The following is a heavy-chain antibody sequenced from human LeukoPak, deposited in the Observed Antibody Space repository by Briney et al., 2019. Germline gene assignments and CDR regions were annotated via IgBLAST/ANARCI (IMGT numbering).Heavy chain of an antibody. CDR3: ARGGRGSAAVVAPRSFDI. J-gene: IGHJ3*02. CDR2: TYTGGNS. CDR1: GFTVSSIH. Sequence: GGSLRLSCAASGFTVSSIHMVWVRQAPWKGLEWFSVTYTGGNSYYAASVKGRFIISRDISKNTLYLQMNSLRAEDSALYYCARGGRGSAAVVAPRSFDIWGQGTMVTVSS. D-gene: IGHD3-22*01. V-gene: IGHV3-53*01.